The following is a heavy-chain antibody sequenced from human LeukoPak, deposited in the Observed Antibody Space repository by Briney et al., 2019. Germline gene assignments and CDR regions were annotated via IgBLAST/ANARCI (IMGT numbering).Heavy chain of an antibody. V-gene: IGHV3-33*01. J-gene: IGHJ4*02. CDR3: ARSRLRLGYFDY. D-gene: IGHD5-12*01. Sequence: GGSLRLSCAASGFTFSSYGMHWVRQAPGKGLEWVAVIWYDGSNKYYADSVKGRFTISRDNSKNTLYLQMNSLRAEDTAVYYCARSRLRLGYFDYWGQGTLVTVSS. CDR1: GFTFSSYG. CDR2: IWYDGSNK.